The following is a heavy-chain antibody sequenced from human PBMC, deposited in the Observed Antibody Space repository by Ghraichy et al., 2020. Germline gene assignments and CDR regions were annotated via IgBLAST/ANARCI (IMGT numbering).Heavy chain of an antibody. J-gene: IGHJ4*02. CDR1: GYTFTSYG. CDR3: ALQERGSGSYIAPIVDY. D-gene: IGHD1-26*01. CDR2: ISAYNGNT. Sequence: ASVKVSCKASGYTFTSYGISWVRQAPGQGLEWMGWISAYNGNTNYAQKLQGRVTMTTDTSTSTAYMELRSLRSDDTAVYYCALQERGSGSYIAPIVDYWGQGTLVTVSS. V-gene: IGHV1-18*04.